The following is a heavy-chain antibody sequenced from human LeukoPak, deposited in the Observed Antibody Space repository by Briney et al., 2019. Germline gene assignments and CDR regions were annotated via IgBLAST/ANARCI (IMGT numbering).Heavy chain of an antibody. D-gene: IGHD3-22*01. CDR2: IYSGGST. Sequence: GGSLRLSCAASGFTVSSNYMSWVRQAPGKGLEWVSVIYSGGSTYYADSVKGRFTISRDNSKNTLYLQMNSLRAEDTAVYYCARDHGSSGYYHNIDYWGQGTLVTVSS. J-gene: IGHJ4*02. V-gene: IGHV3-66*01. CDR3: ARDHGSSGYYHNIDY. CDR1: GFTVSSNY.